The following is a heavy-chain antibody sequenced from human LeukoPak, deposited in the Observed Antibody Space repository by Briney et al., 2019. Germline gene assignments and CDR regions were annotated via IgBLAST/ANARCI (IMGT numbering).Heavy chain of an antibody. D-gene: IGHD3/OR15-3a*01. Sequence: GGSLRLSCAASGFTFTNYGMHWVRQAPGKGLEWVAFIRYDGSSKYYAGSVKGRFTISRDNSKNTLYLQMYSLRAEDTAVYYCARQTGSGLFILPGGQGTLVTVSS. V-gene: IGHV3-30*02. CDR3: ARQTGSGLFILP. CDR2: IRYDGSSK. J-gene: IGHJ4*02. CDR1: GFTFTNYG.